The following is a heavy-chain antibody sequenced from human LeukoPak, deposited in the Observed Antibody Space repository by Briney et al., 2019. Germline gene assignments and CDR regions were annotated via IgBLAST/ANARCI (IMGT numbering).Heavy chain of an antibody. CDR3: ARDRSFLPYYDSSGYYGPTDY. CDR1: RFTFSSYA. J-gene: IGHJ4*02. D-gene: IGHD3-22*01. Sequence: PGRSLRLSCAASRFTFSSYAMQWVRQAPGKGLEGVAVISFGGSNKYYADSVKGRFTISRDNSKNTLYLQMNSLRAKDTAVYYCARDRSFLPYYDSSGYYGPTDYWGQGTLVTVSS. V-gene: IGHV3-30-3*01. CDR2: ISFGGSNK.